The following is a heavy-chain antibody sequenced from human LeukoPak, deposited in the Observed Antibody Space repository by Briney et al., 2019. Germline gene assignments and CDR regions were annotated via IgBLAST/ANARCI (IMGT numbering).Heavy chain of an antibody. D-gene: IGHD2-2*01. J-gene: IGHJ4*02. CDR2: ISYDGTEK. Sequence: PGGSLRLSCAASGFTFDIYSMHWVRQAPGKGLEWVAVISYDGTEKYYTDSVKGRFNISRDNSKNTLYLQMNSLRAEDTAVYYCAKDVGYCSSTSCQYYFDYWGQGTLVTVSS. CDR3: AKDVGYCSSTSCQYYFDY. V-gene: IGHV3-30-3*01. CDR1: GFTFDIYS.